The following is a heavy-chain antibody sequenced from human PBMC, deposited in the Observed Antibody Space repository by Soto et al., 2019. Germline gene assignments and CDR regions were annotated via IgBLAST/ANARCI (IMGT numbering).Heavy chain of an antibody. D-gene: IGHD3-3*01. J-gene: IGHJ4*02. CDR1: GGSISSGGYY. V-gene: IGHV4-31*03. Sequence: PSETLSLTCTVSGGSISSGGYYWSWIRQHPGKGLEWIGYIYYSGSTYYNPSLKSRVTISVDTSKNQFSLKLSSVTAADTAVYYCARAITIFGVALLGFDYWGQGTLVPVSS. CDR3: ARAITIFGVALLGFDY. CDR2: IYYSGST.